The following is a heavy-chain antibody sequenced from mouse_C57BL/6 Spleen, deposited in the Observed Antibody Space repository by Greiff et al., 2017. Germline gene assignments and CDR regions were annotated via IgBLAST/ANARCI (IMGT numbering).Heavy chain of an antibody. V-gene: IGHV1-82*01. CDR2: IYPGDGDT. D-gene: IGHD2-4*01. J-gene: IGHJ2*01. CDR3: ARSRNDYDGYYFDY. Sequence: VQVVESGPELVKPGASVKISCKASGYAFSSSWMNWVKQRPGKGLEWIGRIYPGDGDTNYNGKFKGKATLTADKSSSTAYMQLSSLTSEDSAVYFCARSRNDYDGYYFDYWGQGTTLTVSS. CDR1: GYAFSSSW.